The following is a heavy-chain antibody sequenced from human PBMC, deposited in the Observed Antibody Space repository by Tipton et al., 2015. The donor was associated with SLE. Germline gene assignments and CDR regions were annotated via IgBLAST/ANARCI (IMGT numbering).Heavy chain of an antibody. V-gene: IGHV1-69*01. D-gene: IGHD6-13*01. Sequence: QVQLVQSGAEVKKPGSSVKVSCKASGGTFSSYAISWVRQAPGQGLEWMGGIIPIFGTANYAQKFQGRVTITADESTSTAYMELSSLRSEDTAVYYCARDLLGIAAAGPKPQYYFDYWGQGTLVTVSS. CDR3: ARDLLGIAAAGPKPQYYFDY. CDR1: GGTFSSYA. J-gene: IGHJ4*02. CDR2: IIPIFGTA.